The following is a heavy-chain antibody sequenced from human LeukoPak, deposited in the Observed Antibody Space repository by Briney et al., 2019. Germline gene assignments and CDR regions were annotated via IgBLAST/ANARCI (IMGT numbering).Heavy chain of an antibody. V-gene: IGHV3-21*01. J-gene: IGHJ4*02. Sequence: GGSLRLSCAASGFTFSSYSMNWVRQAPGKGLEWVSSISSRSSYIYYADSVKGRFTISRDNAKNSLYLQMNSLRAEDTAVHYCARDLPAAIRDPYFDYWGQGTLVTVSS. D-gene: IGHD2-2*02. CDR2: ISSRSSYI. CDR1: GFTFSSYS. CDR3: ARDLPAAIRDPYFDY.